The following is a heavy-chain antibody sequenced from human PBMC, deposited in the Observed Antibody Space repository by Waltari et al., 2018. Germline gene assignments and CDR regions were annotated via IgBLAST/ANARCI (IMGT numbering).Heavy chain of an antibody. J-gene: IGHJ5*02. D-gene: IGHD6-6*01. CDR2: ISYSGTT. V-gene: IGHV4-31*03. Sequence: QVQLQESGPGLVKPSQTLSLTCTVSGGSIISYGYYWSWISQDPGKGLGWIAYISYSGTTYYNPSLKSRITISVDTSKNQFSLKLSSVTAADTAVYYCARCITARTLGYWFDPWGQGTLVTVSS. CDR1: GGSIISYGYY. CDR3: ARCITARTLGYWFDP.